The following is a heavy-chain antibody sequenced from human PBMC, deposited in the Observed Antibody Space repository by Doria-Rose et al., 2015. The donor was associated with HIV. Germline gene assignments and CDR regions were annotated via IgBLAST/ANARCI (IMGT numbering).Heavy chain of an antibody. D-gene: IGHD6-6*01. V-gene: IGHV4-34*01. Sequence: QVQLQQWGAGLLKPSETLSLTCGVYGGSFSGYYWAWIRQPPGKGLEWIGEINDSGSTNYSPSLKSRVTISVDTSKSQFSLKLSSVTAADTAVYYCARERPRLDYWGQGTLVIVSS. J-gene: IGHJ4*02. CDR2: INDSGST. CDR1: GGSFSGYY. CDR3: ARERPRLDY.